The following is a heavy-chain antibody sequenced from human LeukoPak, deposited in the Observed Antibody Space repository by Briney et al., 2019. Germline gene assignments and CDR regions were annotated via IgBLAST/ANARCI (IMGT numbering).Heavy chain of an antibody. CDR1: GFTFSSYS. J-gene: IGHJ4*02. D-gene: IGHD6-13*01. V-gene: IGHV3-30*03. CDR2: ISYDGSNK. Sequence: PGGSLRLSCAASGFTFSSYSMNWVRQAPGKGLEWVAVISYDGSNKYYADSVKGRFTISRDNSKNTLCLQMNSLRAEDTAVYYCGGGQLTPASLWGQGTLVTVSS. CDR3: GGGQLTPASL.